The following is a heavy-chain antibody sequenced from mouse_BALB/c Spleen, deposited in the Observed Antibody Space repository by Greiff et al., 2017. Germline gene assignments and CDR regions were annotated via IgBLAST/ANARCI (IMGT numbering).Heavy chain of an antibody. Sequence: VQLQQSGTVLARPGASVKMSCKASGYTFTSYWMHWVKQRPGQGLEWIGAIYPGNSDTSYNQKFKGKAKLTAVTSTSTAYMELSSLTNEDSAVYYCTHDNAMDYWGQGTSVTVSS. CDR3: THDNAMDY. J-gene: IGHJ4*01. V-gene: IGHV1-5*01. CDR1: GYTFTSYW. CDR2: IYPGNSDT.